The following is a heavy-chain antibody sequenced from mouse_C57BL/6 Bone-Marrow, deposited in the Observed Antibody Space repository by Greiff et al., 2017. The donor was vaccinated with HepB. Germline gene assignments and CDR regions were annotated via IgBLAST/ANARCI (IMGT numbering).Heavy chain of an antibody. V-gene: IGHV7-1*01. Sequence: EVMLVESGGGLVQSGRSLRLSCATSGFTFSDFYMEWVRQAPGKGLEWIAASRNKANDYTTEYSASVKGRFIVSRDTSQSVLYLQMNALRAEDTAIYYCARDAPLDGYYAMDYWGQGTSVTVSS. D-gene: IGHD2-3*01. CDR3: ARDAPLDGYYAMDY. CDR1: GFTFSDFY. J-gene: IGHJ4*01. CDR2: SRNKANDYTT.